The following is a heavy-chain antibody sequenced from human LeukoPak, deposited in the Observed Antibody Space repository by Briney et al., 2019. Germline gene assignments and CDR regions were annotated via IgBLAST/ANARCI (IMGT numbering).Heavy chain of an antibody. CDR3: AKDQVRGYSYGIFDY. CDR2: MSGSGGST. V-gene: IGHV3-23*01. D-gene: IGHD5-18*01. J-gene: IGHJ4*02. Sequence: VGSLRLSCAASVFTFSSYAMSWVGQAPGKGLRWVSGMSGSGGSTYYADTVKGRFTISRDNSKNTLYLQMNSLRAEDTAVYYCAKDQVRGYSYGIFDYWGQGTLVTVSS. CDR1: VFTFSSYA.